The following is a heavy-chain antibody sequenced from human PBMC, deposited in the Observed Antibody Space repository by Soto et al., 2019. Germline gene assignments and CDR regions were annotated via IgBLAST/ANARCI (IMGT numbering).Heavy chain of an antibody. J-gene: IGHJ6*02. CDR2: MYNTGST. Sequence: SETLSLTCTGSGGSMSSYYWSWIRQPPGKGLEWIGYMYNTGSTIYNPSLKSRVTISVDTSKNQFSLKLNSVTAADTAVYYCARDLWGYCGADCYPLDVWGQGTTVTVS. CDR3: ARDLWGYCGADCYPLDV. D-gene: IGHD2-21*02. CDR1: GGSMSSYY. V-gene: IGHV4-59*01.